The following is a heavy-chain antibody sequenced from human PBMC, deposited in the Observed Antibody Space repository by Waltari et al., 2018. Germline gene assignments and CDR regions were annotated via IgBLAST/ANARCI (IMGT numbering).Heavy chain of an antibody. V-gene: IGHV4-4*09. CDR1: GGSIGSNY. D-gene: IGHD2-2*01. J-gene: IGHJ4*02. CDR2: IYTSGGT. Sequence: QVQLQESGPGLVKPSATLSLTCTVSGGSIGSNYWSWMRQPPGKGLEWIGYIYTSGGTNYNPSLKSRVTISIDTSKNQFSLKLTSVTAADTAVYYCARVGSSHWVSRFNLWGRGTLVSVSS. CDR3: ARVGSSHWVSRFNL.